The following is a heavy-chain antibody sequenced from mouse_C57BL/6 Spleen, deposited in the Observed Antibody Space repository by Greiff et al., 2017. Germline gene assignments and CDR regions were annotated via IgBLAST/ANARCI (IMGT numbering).Heavy chain of an antibody. CDR2: IHPNSGST. Sequence: VQLQQPGAELVKPGASVTLSCKASGYTFTSYWMHWVKQRPGQGLEWIGMIHPNSGSTNYNEKFKSQVTLTVDKSSSTAYMQLSSLTSEESAVDYCARPGSSYAMDYWGQGTSGTVAS. J-gene: IGHJ4*01. V-gene: IGHV1-64*01. D-gene: IGHD1-1*01. CDR3: ARPGSSYAMDY. CDR1: GYTFTSYW.